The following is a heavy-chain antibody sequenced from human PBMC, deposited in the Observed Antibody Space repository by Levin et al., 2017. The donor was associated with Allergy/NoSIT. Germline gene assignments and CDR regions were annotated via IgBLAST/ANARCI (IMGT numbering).Heavy chain of an antibody. Sequence: GESLKISCAASGFTFSGSAMHWVRQASGKGLEWVGRIRSKANSYATAYAASVKGRFTISRDDSKNTAYLQMNSLKTEDTAVYYCTRAYGDYGGYWGQGTLVTVSS. V-gene: IGHV3-73*01. CDR2: IRSKANSYAT. CDR3: TRAYGDYGGY. CDR1: GFTFSGSA. J-gene: IGHJ4*02. D-gene: IGHD4-17*01.